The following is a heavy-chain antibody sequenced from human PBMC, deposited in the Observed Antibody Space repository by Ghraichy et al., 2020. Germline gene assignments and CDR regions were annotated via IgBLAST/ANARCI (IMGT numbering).Heavy chain of an antibody. V-gene: IGHV1-58*01. CDR1: GFTFTSSA. CDR3: AAEDIVVVPAANDAFDI. D-gene: IGHD2-2*01. CDR2: IVVGSGNT. J-gene: IGHJ3*02. Sequence: SVKVSCKASGFTFTSSAVQWVRQARGQRLEWIGWIVVGSGNTNYAQKFQERVTITRDMSTSTAYMELSSLRSEDTAVYYCAAEDIVVVPAANDAFDIWGQGTMVTVSS.